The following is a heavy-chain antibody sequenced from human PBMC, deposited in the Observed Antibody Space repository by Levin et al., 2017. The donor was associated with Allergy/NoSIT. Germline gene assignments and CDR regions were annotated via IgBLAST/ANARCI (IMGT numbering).Heavy chain of an antibody. V-gene: IGHV3-48*03. CDR3: ARGGVGVDIGAFDI. J-gene: IGHJ3*02. D-gene: IGHD1-26*01. CDR2: ISSTATHI. CDR1: GFTFRNYE. Sequence: GGSLRLSCAASGFTFRNYEMNWVRQAPGKGLEWVSYISSTATHIYDADSVKGRFTISRDNAKNALYLQMNSLRVEDTAVYYCARGGVGVDIGAFDIWGQGTMVTVSS.